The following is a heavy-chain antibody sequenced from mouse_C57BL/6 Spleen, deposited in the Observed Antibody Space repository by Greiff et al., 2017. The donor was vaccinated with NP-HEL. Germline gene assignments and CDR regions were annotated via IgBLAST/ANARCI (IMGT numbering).Heavy chain of an antibody. V-gene: IGHV1-81*01. CDR1: GYTFTSYG. D-gene: IGHD3-2*02. J-gene: IGHJ4*01. CDR2: IYPRSGNT. CDR3: ARSQLRPSYAMDY. Sequence: VKLMESGAELARPGASVKLSCKASGYTFTSYGISWVKQRTGQGLEWIGEIYPRSGNTYYNEKFKGKATLTADKSSSTAYMELRSLTSEDSAVYFCARSQLRPSYAMDYWGQGTSVTVSS.